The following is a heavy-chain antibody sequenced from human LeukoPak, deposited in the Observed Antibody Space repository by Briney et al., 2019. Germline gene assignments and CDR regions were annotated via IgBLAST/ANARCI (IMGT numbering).Heavy chain of an antibody. V-gene: IGHV1-8*01. D-gene: IGHD2-2*01. CDR1: GYTFTSYD. J-gene: IGHJ4*02. CDR2: MNPNSGNT. CDR3: ARPGRKSTSPTDY. Sequence: GASVKVSCKASGYTFTSYDINWVRQATGQGLEWMGWMNPNSGNTGYAQRFQGRVTMTRNTSISTAYMELSSLRSEDTAVYYCARPGRKSTSPTDYWGQGTLVTVSS.